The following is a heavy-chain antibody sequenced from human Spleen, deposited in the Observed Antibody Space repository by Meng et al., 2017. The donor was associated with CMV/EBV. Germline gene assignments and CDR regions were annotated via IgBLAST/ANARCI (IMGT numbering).Heavy chain of an antibody. D-gene: IGHD6-6*01. Sequence: ASVKVSCKASGYTFSSYGISWVRQAPGQGLEWMGWISAYNGNTNYAQKIQGRVTMTTDTSTSTAYMELRSLRSDDTAVYYCARETSSSSPYNYYGMDVWGQGTTVTVSS. V-gene: IGHV1-18*01. CDR1: GYTFSSYG. CDR3: ARETSSSSPYNYYGMDV. CDR2: ISAYNGNT. J-gene: IGHJ6*02.